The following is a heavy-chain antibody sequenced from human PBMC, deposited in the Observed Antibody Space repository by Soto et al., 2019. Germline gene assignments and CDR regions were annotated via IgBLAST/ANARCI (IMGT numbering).Heavy chain of an antibody. CDR1: GFTFSSYD. Sequence: GGSLRLSCAASGFTFSSYDMHWVRQATGKGLEWVSAIGTAGDTYYPGSVKGRFTISRENAKNSSYHQMNSLRAEDTAVYYCARDGKPIAVAGRYYYGMHVWGQGTTVTVSS. J-gene: IGHJ6*02. CDR2: IGTAGDT. CDR3: ARDGKPIAVAGRYYYGMHV. V-gene: IGHV3-13*01. D-gene: IGHD6-19*01.